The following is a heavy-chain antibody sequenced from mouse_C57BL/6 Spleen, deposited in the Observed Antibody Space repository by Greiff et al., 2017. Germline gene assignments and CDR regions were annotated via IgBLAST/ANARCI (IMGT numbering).Heavy chain of an antibody. CDR2: IDPSDSYT. CDR1: GYTFTSYW. Sequence: QVQLQQPEAELVMPGASVKLSCKASGYTFTSYWMHWVKQRPGQGLAWIGEIDPSDSYTNYNQKFKGKSTLTVDKSSSTAYMQLSSLTSEDSAVYYCARYDYDGYFDVWGTGTTVTVSS. J-gene: IGHJ1*03. V-gene: IGHV1-69*01. CDR3: ARYDYDGYFDV. D-gene: IGHD2-4*01.